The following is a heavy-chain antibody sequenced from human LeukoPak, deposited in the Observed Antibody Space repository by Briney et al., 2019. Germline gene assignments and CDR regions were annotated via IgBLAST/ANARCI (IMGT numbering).Heavy chain of an antibody. CDR2: INPNSGGT. CDR3: ARDARGNSDFDY. J-gene: IGHJ4*02. D-gene: IGHD4-23*01. CDR1: GYPFSGYY. V-gene: IGHV1-2*02. Sequence: ASVKVSCKASGYPFSGYYMHWVRQAPGQGLEWMGWINPNSGGTNYAQKFQGRVTMTRDTSISTAYMELSRLRSDDTAVYYCARDARGNSDFDYWGQGTLVTVSS.